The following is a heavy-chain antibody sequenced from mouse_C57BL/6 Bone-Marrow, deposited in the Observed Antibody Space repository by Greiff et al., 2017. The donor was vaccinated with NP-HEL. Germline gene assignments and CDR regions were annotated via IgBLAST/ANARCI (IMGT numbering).Heavy chain of an antibody. V-gene: IGHV1-72*01. J-gene: IGHJ2*01. Sequence: VQLQQPGAELVKPGASVKLSCKASGYTFTSYLMHWVKQRPGRDLEWIGRIDPNSGGTKYNEKFKSKATLTVDKPSSTAYMQLNSLTSEDSAVYYCARYYYGSSSFDYWGQGTTLTVSS. CDR3: ARYYYGSSSFDY. D-gene: IGHD1-1*01. CDR2: IDPNSGGT. CDR1: GYTFTSYL.